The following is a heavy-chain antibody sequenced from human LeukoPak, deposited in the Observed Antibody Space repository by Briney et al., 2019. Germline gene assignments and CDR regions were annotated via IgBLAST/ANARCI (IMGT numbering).Heavy chain of an antibody. CDR2: ISYDGSNK. CDR3: AKDQDVLLWFGESNPQLGFDY. Sequence: GRSLRLSCAASGFTFSSYGMHWVRQAPGKGLEWVAVISYDGSNKYYADSVKGRFTISRDNSKNTLYLQMNSLRAEDTAVYYCAKDQDVLLWFGESNPQLGFDYWGQGTLVTVSS. V-gene: IGHV3-30*18. D-gene: IGHD3-10*01. CDR1: GFTFSSYG. J-gene: IGHJ4*02.